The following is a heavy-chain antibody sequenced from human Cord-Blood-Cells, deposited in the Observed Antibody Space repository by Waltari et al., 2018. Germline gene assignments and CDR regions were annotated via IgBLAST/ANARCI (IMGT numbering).Heavy chain of an antibody. Sequence: QVQLVQSGAEVKKPGSSVKVSCKASGGTFSSYAISWVRQAPGQGLEWMGGIIPIFGTANYAQKCQGRVTITAEKATSTAYMELSSLRSEDNAVYYCASDGISPPSGVADAFDIWGQGTMVTVSS. CDR2: IIPIFGTA. CDR3: ASDGISPPSGVADAFDI. V-gene: IGHV1-69*06. D-gene: IGHD1-20*01. CDR1: GGTFSSYA. J-gene: IGHJ3*02.